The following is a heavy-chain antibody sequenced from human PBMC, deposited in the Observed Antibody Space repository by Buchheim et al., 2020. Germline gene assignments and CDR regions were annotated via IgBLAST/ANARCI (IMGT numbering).Heavy chain of an antibody. Sequence: VQLVESGGALVQPGQSLRLSCEASGIAFRGYSMNWVRQAPGRGLEWLSHITSDSATIYYADSVKGRFTVSRDNAKHSVFLEMNSLRDEDTGVYFCARSFSYWSGNWFDTWGQGT. D-gene: IGHD1-26*01. J-gene: IGHJ5*02. CDR2: ITSDSATI. CDR1: GIAFRGYS. CDR3: ARSFSYWSGNWFDT. V-gene: IGHV3-48*02.